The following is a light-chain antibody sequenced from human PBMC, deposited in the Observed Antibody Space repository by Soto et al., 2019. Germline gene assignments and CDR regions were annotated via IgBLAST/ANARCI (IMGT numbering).Light chain of an antibody. CDR3: QQYVSSPWA. CDR1: QSVSSSF. V-gene: IGKV3-20*01. J-gene: IGKJ1*01. CDR2: GAS. Sequence: VLAQSPGTLSLSPGESATLSCRASQSVSSSFLAWYQQKAGQAPRLLIYGASRRATGIPDRFSGSGSGTDFTLTISRLEPEDFALYYCQQYVSSPWAFGQGTKLEIK.